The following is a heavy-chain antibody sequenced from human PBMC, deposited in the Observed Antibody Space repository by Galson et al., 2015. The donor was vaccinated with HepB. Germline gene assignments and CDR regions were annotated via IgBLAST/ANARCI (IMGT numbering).Heavy chain of an antibody. CDR3: ARGALVVVVNATQNNWFDP. Sequence: VKVSCKASGYTFSSYSITWVRQAPGQGLEWVGWISPYNRDTNYARKLQGRVTMTTDTSTNTAYMELRSLRSDDTAVYYCARGALVVVVNATQNNWFDPWGQATPVTVSS. CDR2: ISPYNRDT. D-gene: IGHD2-15*01. V-gene: IGHV1-18*01. J-gene: IGHJ5*02. CDR1: GYTFSSYS.